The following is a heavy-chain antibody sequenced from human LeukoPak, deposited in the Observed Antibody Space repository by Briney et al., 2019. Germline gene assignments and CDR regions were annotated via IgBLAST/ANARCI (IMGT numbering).Heavy chain of an antibody. Sequence: GGSLRLSCAASGFTFSSYAMSWVRQAPGKGLEWVSAISGRGGSTYYADSVKGRFTISRDNSKNTLYLQMNSLRAEDTAVYYCAKEGGYCSSTGCYPMYFDYWGQGTLVTVSS. CDR3: AKEGGYCSSTGCYPMYFDY. J-gene: IGHJ4*02. CDR1: GFTFSSYA. D-gene: IGHD2-2*01. V-gene: IGHV3-23*01. CDR2: ISGRGGST.